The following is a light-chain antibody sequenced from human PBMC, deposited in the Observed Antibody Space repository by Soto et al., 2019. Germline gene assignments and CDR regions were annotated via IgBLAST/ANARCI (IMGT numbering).Light chain of an antibody. J-gene: IGKJ5*01. CDR3: QQANSPIT. CDR2: AVS. Sequence: EIVLTQSPGTLSLSPGERATLSCRASQSVRSNYLAWYQQKPGQAPRLLIYAVSTRATGIPDTFSGSGSGTDFTLTISSLQPEDFATYYCQQANSPITFGQGTRLEIK. CDR1: QSVRSNY. V-gene: IGKV3-20*01.